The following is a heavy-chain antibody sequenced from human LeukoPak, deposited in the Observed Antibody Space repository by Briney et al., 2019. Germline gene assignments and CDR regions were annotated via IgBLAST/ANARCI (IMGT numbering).Heavy chain of an antibody. Sequence: PSETLSLTCAVSGYSISSGYYWGWIRQPPGKGLEWIGSTYHSGSTYYNPSLKSRVTISVDTSKNQFSLKLNSVTAADTALYYCARDLASSGWYSDYWGQGTLVIVSS. J-gene: IGHJ4*02. CDR1: GYSISSGYY. CDR3: ARDLASSGWYSDY. V-gene: IGHV4-38-2*02. D-gene: IGHD6-19*01. CDR2: TYHSGST.